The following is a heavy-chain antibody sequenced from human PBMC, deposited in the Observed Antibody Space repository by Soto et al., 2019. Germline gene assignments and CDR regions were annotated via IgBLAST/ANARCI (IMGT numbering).Heavy chain of an antibody. J-gene: IGHJ6*02. Sequence: EVQLSESGGGLVQPGGSLRLSCAASGFSFSIYAMNWVRQAPGKGLEWVSIISGSGSSTYYADSVKGQFTISRDNSKNTLYLQMNSLRAEDTAVYYCATSLYSSVWYRGMDVWGQGTTVTVSS. CDR2: ISGSGSST. D-gene: IGHD6-19*01. V-gene: IGHV3-23*01. CDR3: ATSLYSSVWYRGMDV. CDR1: GFSFSIYA.